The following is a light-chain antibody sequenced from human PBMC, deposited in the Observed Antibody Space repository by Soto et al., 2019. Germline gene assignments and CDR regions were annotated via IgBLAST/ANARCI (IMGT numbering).Light chain of an antibody. CDR3: GTWDSSLTTFV. V-gene: IGLV1-51*02. J-gene: IGLJ1*01. Sequence: QSVLTQPPSVSAAPGQKVTMSCSGSSSNIGKYYVSWHQQLPGTAPKLLIYENDKRPSGIPDRFSGSKSGTSATLVITGLQTGDEADYYCGTWDSSLTTFVFGTGTKLTVL. CDR2: END. CDR1: SSNIGKYY.